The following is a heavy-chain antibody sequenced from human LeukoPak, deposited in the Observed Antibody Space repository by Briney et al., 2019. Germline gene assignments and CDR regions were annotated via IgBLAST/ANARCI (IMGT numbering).Heavy chain of an antibody. CDR3: ARGTDIVVVPAAIERYYGMDV. CDR1: RSTFSSYA. Sequence: PGGSLRLSCAASRSTFSSYAMHWVRQAPGKGLEWVAVISHDGSNKHYADSVKGRFTISRDNSKNTLFLQMISLRPEDTAVYYCARGTDIVVVPAAIERYYGMDVWGQGTAVTVSS. CDR2: ISHDGSNK. D-gene: IGHD2-2*01. V-gene: IGHV3-30-3*01. J-gene: IGHJ6*02.